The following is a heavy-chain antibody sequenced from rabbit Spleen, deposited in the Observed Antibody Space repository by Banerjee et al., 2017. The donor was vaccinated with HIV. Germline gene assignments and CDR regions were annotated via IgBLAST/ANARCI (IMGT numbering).Heavy chain of an antibody. CDR2: INAITGKA. CDR1: GFSFSNKDV. Sequence: QEQLVESGGGLVQPGGSLKLSCTASGFSFSNKDVMCWVRQAPGKGLEWIACINAITGKAVYASWAKGRFTFSKSSSTTVTLQMTSLTAADTAIYFCVREAGYGGYGDATLWGQGTLVTFS. D-gene: IGHD6-1*01. V-gene: IGHV1S45*01. CDR3: VREAGYGGYGDATL. J-gene: IGHJ3*01.